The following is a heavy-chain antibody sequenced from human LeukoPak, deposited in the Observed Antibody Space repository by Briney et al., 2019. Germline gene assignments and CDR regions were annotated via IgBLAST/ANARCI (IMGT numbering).Heavy chain of an antibody. J-gene: IGHJ4*02. Sequence: GGSLRLSCAASGFTFSSYSMNWVRQAPGKGLEWVSSISSSSSYIYYADSVKGRFTISRDNAKNSLYLQMNSLRAEDTAVYYCAGVRAAALDYWGQGTLVTVSS. CDR3: AGVRAAALDY. CDR2: ISSSSSYI. V-gene: IGHV3-21*01. CDR1: GFTFSSYS. D-gene: IGHD6-13*01.